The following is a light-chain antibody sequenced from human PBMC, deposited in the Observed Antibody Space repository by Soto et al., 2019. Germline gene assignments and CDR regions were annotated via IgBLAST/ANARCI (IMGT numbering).Light chain of an antibody. V-gene: IGKV3-15*01. CDR3: QQYNNWPPYT. Sequence: EIVMTQSPATLSVSPGERATLSCRANQSVSSNLAWYQQXXXXXPRLLIYGASTRATGIPARFSGSGSGTEFTLTISSLQSEDFAVYYCQQYNNWPPYTFGQGTKLEIK. CDR2: GAS. CDR1: QSVSSN. J-gene: IGKJ2*01.